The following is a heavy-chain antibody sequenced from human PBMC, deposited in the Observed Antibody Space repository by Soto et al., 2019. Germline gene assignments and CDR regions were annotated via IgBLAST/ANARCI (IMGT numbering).Heavy chain of an antibody. CDR2: ISYDGSDK. Sequence: VAVISYDGSDKYYADSVKGRFTISRDNSKNTLYLQMNGLRAEDTAVYYCAKETYSGPLDYWGQGTLVTVSS. D-gene: IGHD2-15*01. J-gene: IGHJ4*02. CDR3: AKETYSGPLDY. V-gene: IGHV3-30*18.